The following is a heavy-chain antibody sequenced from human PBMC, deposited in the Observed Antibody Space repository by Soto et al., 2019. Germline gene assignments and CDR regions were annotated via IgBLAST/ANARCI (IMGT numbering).Heavy chain of an antibody. CDR2: IYPGDSDT. D-gene: IGHD6-13*01. CDR1: GYSFTSYW. CDR3: ARQRVAAAGTAVYYYYYGMDV. V-gene: IGHV5-51*01. Sequence: PGGSRKISCKGSGYSFTSYWIGWVRQMPGKGLEWMGIIYPGDSDTRYSPSFKGQVTISADKSISTAYLQWSSLKASDTAMYYCARQRVAAAGTAVYYYYYGMDVWGQWTTVTVSS. J-gene: IGHJ6*02.